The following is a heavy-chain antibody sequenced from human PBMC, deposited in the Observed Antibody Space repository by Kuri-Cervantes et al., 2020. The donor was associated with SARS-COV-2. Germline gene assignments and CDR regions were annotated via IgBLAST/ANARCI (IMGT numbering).Heavy chain of an antibody. J-gene: IGHJ4*02. Sequence: SETLSLTCTVSGGPIRSDGYYWSWIRQRPGKGLEWIGYIYSGGTTYYSPSLKSRLTISMDTSKNHFSLKLGAVTAADTAMYYCARYYYDSRGYVFFDYWGRGTLVTVSS. CDR2: IYSGGTT. CDR1: GGPIRSDGYY. V-gene: IGHV4-31*03. CDR3: ARYYYDSRGYVFFDY. D-gene: IGHD3-22*01.